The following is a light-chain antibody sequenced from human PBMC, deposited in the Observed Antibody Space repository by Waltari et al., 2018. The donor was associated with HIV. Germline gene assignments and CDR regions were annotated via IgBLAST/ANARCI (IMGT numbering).Light chain of an antibody. CDR3: ASRDDSLNGPV. CDR1: GSNIGGNT. CDR2: SNH. J-gene: IGLJ2*01. Sequence: QSVLTQPPSASGTPGQRVTISCSGIGSNIGGNTVNWYQHLPGTAPKLLIYSNHQRPSGVPDRFSGSKSGTSASLAISGLQSEDEADYYCASRDDSLNGPVFGRGTKLTVL. V-gene: IGLV1-44*01.